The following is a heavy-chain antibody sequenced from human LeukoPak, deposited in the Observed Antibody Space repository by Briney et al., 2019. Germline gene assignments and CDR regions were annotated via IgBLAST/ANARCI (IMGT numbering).Heavy chain of an antibody. D-gene: IGHD1-1*01. CDR2: ISGDSTYI. J-gene: IGHJ4*02. Sequence: GGSLRLSCAASGFTFASYSRNWVRQAPGKGLDGVSSISGDSTYIYNAGSVKGRFTISRDNAQASLYLQMISLRADDTAVYYCARVSGRLERQSDLDYWGQGTLVIVSS. CDR3: ARVSGRLERQSDLDY. CDR1: GFTFASYS. V-gene: IGHV3-21*01.